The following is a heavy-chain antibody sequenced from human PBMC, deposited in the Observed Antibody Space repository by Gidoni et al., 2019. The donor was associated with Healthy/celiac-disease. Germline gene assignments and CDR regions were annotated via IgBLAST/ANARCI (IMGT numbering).Heavy chain of an antibody. Sequence: QLQLQESGPGLVKPSETLSLTCPVSGGSISSSSYYWGWIRQPPGKGLEWIGSIYYSGSTYYNPSLKSRVTISVDTSKNQFSLKLSSVTAADTAVYYCARLPRVAFNYYYGMDVWGQGTTVTVSS. D-gene: IGHD5-12*01. J-gene: IGHJ6*02. CDR3: ARLPRVAFNYYYGMDV. CDR1: GGSISSSSYY. CDR2: IYYSGST. V-gene: IGHV4-39*01.